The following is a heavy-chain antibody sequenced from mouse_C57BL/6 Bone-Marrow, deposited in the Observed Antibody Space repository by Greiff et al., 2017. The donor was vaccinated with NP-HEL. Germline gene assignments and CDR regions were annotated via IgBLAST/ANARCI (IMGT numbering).Heavy chain of an antibody. V-gene: IGHV5-9-1*02. Sequence: EVHLVESGEGLVKPGGSLKLSCAASGFTFSSYAMSWVRQTPEKRLEWVAYISSGGDYIYYADTVQGRFTISRDNARNTLYLQMSSLKSEDTAMYYCTREDSSYFDYWGQGTTLTVSS. D-gene: IGHD2-12*01. J-gene: IGHJ2*01. CDR2: ISSGGDYI. CDR1: GFTFSSYA. CDR3: TREDSSYFDY.